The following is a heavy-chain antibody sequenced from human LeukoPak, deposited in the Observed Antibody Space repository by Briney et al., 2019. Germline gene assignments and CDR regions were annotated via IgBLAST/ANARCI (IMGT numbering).Heavy chain of an antibody. J-gene: IGHJ6*02. CDR1: GGSISSSDFY. V-gene: IGHV4-39*01. Sequence: TSETLSLTCTVSGGSISSSDFYWGWIRQPPGKGLEWIGNIHYSGNTYCSPSLKSRVTISVDTSKNQFSLKLSSVTAADTAVYYCEKDTHLDVWGQGTTVTVSS. CDR3: EKDTHLDV. D-gene: IGHD2-15*01. CDR2: IHYSGNT.